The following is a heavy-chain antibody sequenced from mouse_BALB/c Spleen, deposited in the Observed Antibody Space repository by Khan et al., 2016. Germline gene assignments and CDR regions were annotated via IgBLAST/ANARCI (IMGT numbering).Heavy chain of an antibody. V-gene: IGHV2-9*02. Sequence: QVQLKQSGPGLVAPSQSLSITCTVSGFSLTTYGIHWVRQPPGKGLEWLGIIWAGGSTNYNSALMSRLSFSEDNSKSRVLLKMNSLQTDDTAIYYCAKDSGSGLYYFDYWGQGTTLTVSS. CDR2: IWAGGST. CDR3: AKDSGSGLYYFDY. CDR1: GFSLTTYG. J-gene: IGHJ2*01. D-gene: IGHD1-3*01.